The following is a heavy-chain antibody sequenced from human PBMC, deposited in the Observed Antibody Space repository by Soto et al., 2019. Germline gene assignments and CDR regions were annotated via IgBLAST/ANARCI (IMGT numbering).Heavy chain of an antibody. CDR2: IIPIFGTA. Sequence: QVQLVQSGAEVKKPGSSVKVSCKASGGTFSSYAISWVRQAPGQGLEWMGGIIPIFGTANYAQKFQGRVTITADKSTSTAYMELSSLRSEDTAVYYCARGIDGRHFDWLPWDYWGQGTLVTVSS. D-gene: IGHD3-9*01. J-gene: IGHJ4*02. V-gene: IGHV1-69*06. CDR3: ARGIDGRHFDWLPWDY. CDR1: GGTFSSYA.